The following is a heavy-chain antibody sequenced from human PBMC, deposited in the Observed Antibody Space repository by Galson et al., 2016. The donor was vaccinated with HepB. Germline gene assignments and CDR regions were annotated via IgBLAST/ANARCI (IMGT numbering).Heavy chain of an antibody. CDR2: IYYSGST. J-gene: IGHJ5*02. CDR3: ARHRITFFGVVMGWFDP. D-gene: IGHD3-3*01. CDR1: GGSISSSSYY. V-gene: IGHV4-39*01. Sequence: ETLSLTCTVSGGSISSSSYYWGWIRQPPGKGLAWIGSIYYSGSTDYNPSLKSRVTISVDTSKNQFPLKLSSVTAADTAVYYCARHRITFFGVVMGWFDPWGQGTLVTVSS.